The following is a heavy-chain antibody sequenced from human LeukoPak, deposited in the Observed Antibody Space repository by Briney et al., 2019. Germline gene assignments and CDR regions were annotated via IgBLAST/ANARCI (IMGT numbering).Heavy chain of an antibody. J-gene: IGHJ5*02. Sequence: PSETLSLTCAVSGGSISSGGYSWRWIRQPPGKGLEWIGCIYHSGSTYYNPSLKSRVTISVDRSKKQFSLKLSSVTAADTAVYYCARVNYDILTGQGGWFDPWGQGTLVTVSS. D-gene: IGHD3-9*01. CDR3: ARVNYDILTGQGGWFDP. CDR1: GGSISSGGYS. V-gene: IGHV4-30-2*01. CDR2: IYHSGST.